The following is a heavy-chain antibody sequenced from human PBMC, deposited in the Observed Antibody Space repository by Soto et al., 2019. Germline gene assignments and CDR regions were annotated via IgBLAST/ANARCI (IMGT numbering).Heavy chain of an antibody. D-gene: IGHD3-10*01. CDR3: AKSRWFRTAFFDY. J-gene: IGHJ4*02. Sequence: GGSLRLSCAASGFTFSSYGMHWVRQAPGKGLEWVAVISYDGSNKYYADSVKGRFTISRDNSKNTLYLQMNSLRAEDTAVYYCAKSRWFRTAFFDYWGQGTLVTVSS. V-gene: IGHV3-30*18. CDR2: ISYDGSNK. CDR1: GFTFSSYG.